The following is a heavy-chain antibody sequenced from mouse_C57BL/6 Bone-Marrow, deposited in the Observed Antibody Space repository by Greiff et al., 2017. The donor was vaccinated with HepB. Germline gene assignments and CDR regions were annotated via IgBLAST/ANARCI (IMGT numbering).Heavy chain of an antibody. Sequence: EVQLVESGGDLVKPGGSLKLSCAASGFTFSSYGMSWVRQTPDKRLEWVATISSGGSYTYYPDSVKGRFTITRYYAKNTLYLQMSSLKSEDTAMYYCARRSYYYGSSPFAYWGQVTLVTVSA. CDR3: ARRSYYYGSSPFAY. CDR1: GFTFSSYG. V-gene: IGHV5-6*01. D-gene: IGHD1-1*01. J-gene: IGHJ3*01. CDR2: ISSGGSYT.